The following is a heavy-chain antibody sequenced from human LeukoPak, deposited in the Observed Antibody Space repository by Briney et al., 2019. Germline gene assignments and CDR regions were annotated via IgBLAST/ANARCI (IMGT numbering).Heavy chain of an antibody. D-gene: IGHD4-17*01. CDR2: IYSSGGT. V-gene: IGHV4-59*08. J-gene: IGHJ4*02. CDR1: GGSSSGYY. CDR3: ARHLRTTVTTSGFDY. Sequence: SETLSLTGTGGGGSSSGYYWSWIRQPPGKALEGIAYIYSSGGTTYNPSLKSRVTISVDTSKNQFSLKLPSVTAADTAVYYCARHLRTTVTTSGFDYWGQGPLVTVSS.